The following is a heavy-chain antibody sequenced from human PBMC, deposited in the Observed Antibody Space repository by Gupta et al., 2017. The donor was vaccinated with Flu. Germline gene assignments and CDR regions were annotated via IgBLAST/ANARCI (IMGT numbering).Heavy chain of an antibody. J-gene: IGHJ4*02. V-gene: IGHV4-34*01. CDR3: ARTGGQWLVINRARDYFDY. CDR1: GGSFSGYY. Sequence: QVQLQQWGAGLLKPSETLSLTCAVYGGSFSGYYWSWIRQPPGKGLEWIGEINHSGSTNYNPSLKSRVTISVDTSKNQFSLKLSSVTAADTAVYYCARTGGQWLVINRARDYFDYWGQGTLVTVSS. CDR2: INHSGST. D-gene: IGHD6-19*01.